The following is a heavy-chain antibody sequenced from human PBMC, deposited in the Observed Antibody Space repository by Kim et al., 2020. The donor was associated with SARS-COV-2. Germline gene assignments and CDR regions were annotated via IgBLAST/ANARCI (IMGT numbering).Heavy chain of an antibody. CDR1: GFTFNKFG. D-gene: IGHD3-10*01. J-gene: IGHJ6*02. Sequence: GSLRLSCSAFGFTFNKFGMSWVRQAPGKGLEWVSSISARGGARYYADSVKGRCSISRDNSMNTVSLQINSLRAEDTAKYYCVKASNLEPSLYGMDVWGQGTTVIVSS. CDR3: VKASNLEPSLYGMDV. CDR2: ISARGGAR. V-gene: IGHV3-23*01.